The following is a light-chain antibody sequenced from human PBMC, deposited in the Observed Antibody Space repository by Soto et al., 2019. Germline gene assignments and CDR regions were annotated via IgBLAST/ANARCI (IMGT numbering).Light chain of an antibody. CDR2: DNY. CDR1: SSNIGNNY. CDR3: ATWDSSLSAVV. V-gene: IGLV1-51*01. Sequence: QSVLTQPPSVSGAPGQRVTISCTGSSSNIGNNYVSWYQQFPGAAPKLLIYDNYWRPSGIPDRFSASKSGTSATLGITGLQTGDEADYYCATWDSSLSAVVVGGGTKLTVL. J-gene: IGLJ2*01.